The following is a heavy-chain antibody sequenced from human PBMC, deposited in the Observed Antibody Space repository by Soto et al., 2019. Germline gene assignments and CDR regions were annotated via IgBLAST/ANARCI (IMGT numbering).Heavy chain of an antibody. J-gene: IGHJ4*02. CDR3: AARGGYCTNGVCPTDY. CDR1: GGTFSSYA. D-gene: IGHD2-8*01. Sequence: QVQLVQSGAEVKKPGSSVKVSCKASGGTFSSYAISWVRQAPGQGLEWMGGIIPIFGTANYAQKFQGRVTITADESTSTAYMELGSLRSEDTAVYYCAARGGYCTNGVCPTDYWGQGTLVTVSS. CDR2: IIPIFGTA. V-gene: IGHV1-69*01.